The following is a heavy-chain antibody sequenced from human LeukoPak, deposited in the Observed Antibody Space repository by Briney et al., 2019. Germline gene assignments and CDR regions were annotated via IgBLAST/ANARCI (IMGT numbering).Heavy chain of an antibody. CDR1: GYTFTSYY. CDR3: ARSIVVVPAAMDYYFDY. D-gene: IGHD2-2*01. J-gene: IGHJ4*02. V-gene: IGHV1-46*01. Sequence: ASVKVSCKASGYTFTSYYMHCVRQAPGQGLEWMGIINPSGGSTSYAQKFQGRVTMTRDTSTSTVYMELSSLRSEDTAVYYCARSIVVVPAAMDYYFDYWGQGTLVTVSS. CDR2: INPSGGST.